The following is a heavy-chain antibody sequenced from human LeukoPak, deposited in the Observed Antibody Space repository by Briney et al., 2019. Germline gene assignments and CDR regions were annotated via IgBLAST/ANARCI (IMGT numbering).Heavy chain of an antibody. CDR2: IYSSSNT. V-gene: IGHV4-4*09. Sequence: SETLSPTCSLSGASLSNYYWSWFRQPPGKGLGWIAWIYSSSNTDYNPTLKSRVTISIGTSNNQFALRLTSVTTSDTAVYYCARTGEFSGSGPSWAFDIWGQGTMVTVSS. D-gene: IGHD3-10*01. CDR1: GASLSNYY. CDR3: ARTGEFSGSGPSWAFDI. J-gene: IGHJ3*02.